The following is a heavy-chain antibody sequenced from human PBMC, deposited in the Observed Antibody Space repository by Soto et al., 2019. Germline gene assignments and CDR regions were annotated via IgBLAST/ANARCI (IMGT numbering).Heavy chain of an antibody. V-gene: IGHV1-8*01. J-gene: IGHJ6*03. Sequence: QEQLVQSGAEVKKPGAPVKVSCKASGYTFSNYNINWVRQASGQGFEWMGWMNPDSGNTGYAEKFQGRVTMTRNSSISTAYMELSGLRSEDTAVYYCAREAASDPSFYYHYMDVWGKGTTVTVSS. D-gene: IGHD3-10*01. CDR2: MNPDSGNT. CDR1: GYTFSNYN. CDR3: AREAASDPSFYYHYMDV.